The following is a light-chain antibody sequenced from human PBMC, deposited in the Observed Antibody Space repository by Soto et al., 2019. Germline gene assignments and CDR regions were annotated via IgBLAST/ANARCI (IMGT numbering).Light chain of an antibody. Sequence: DIQMTQSPSTLSASAGDRVTITCRASQSINNWLAWYQHQPGKAPNLLIYDASTLESGVPSRFSGSGSETEFTLTISSLQPDDFATYYCQHYNTYYMYTFGQGTRLEIK. J-gene: IGKJ5*01. CDR3: QHYNTYYMYT. V-gene: IGKV1-5*01. CDR1: QSINNW. CDR2: DAS.